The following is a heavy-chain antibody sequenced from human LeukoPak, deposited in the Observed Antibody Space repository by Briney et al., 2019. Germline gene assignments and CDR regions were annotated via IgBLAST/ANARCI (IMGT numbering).Heavy chain of an antibody. CDR3: ARDRGVRGGAVNWFDP. D-gene: IGHD3-10*01. V-gene: IGHV3-21*01. CDR2: ISSSSSYK. Sequence: GGSLRLSCAASGFTFSSYEMNWVRQAPGKGLEWVSSISSSSSYKYYADSLKGRFTISRDNAKNSLYLQMNSLRAEDTAVYYCARDRGVRGGAVNWFDPWGQGTLVTVS. J-gene: IGHJ5*02. CDR1: GFTFSSYE.